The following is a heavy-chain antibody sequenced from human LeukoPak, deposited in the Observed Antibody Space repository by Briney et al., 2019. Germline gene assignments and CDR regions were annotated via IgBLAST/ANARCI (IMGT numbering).Heavy chain of an antibody. Sequence: ASVKVSCKASGYTFTSYGISWVRQAPGQGLEWMGWISAYNGNTNYAQKLQGRVTMTTDTSTSTAYMELRSLRSDDTAVYYCATDVGSIAARPFDYWGQGTLVTVSS. J-gene: IGHJ4*02. CDR3: ATDVGSIAARPFDY. V-gene: IGHV1-18*01. D-gene: IGHD6-6*01. CDR1: GYTFTSYG. CDR2: ISAYNGNT.